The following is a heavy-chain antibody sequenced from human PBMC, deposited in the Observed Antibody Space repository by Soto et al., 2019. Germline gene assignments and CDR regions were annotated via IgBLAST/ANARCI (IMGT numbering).Heavy chain of an antibody. CDR3: ARSLHYSIEYYSYYGMDV. CDR2: MIPHSRNP. Sequence: ASVEVSCKASGCTLTRYDINWVRQATGQGVAPMGCMIPHSRNPGYPQTFQRRVTMPRNTSISTAYTELSSLRSEDTAVYYCARSLHYSIEYYSYYGMDVWGQGTTVTVSS. D-gene: IGHD4-4*01. J-gene: IGHJ6*02. CDR1: GCTLTRYD. V-gene: IGHV1-8*01.